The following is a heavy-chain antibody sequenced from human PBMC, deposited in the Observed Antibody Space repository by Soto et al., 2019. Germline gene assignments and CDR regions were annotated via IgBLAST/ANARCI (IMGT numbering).Heavy chain of an antibody. CDR2: LYYRGST. V-gene: IGHV4-59*01. CDR1: GGSISRYC. CDR3: AMIPVDTYIIYWFDP. D-gene: IGHD5-18*01. J-gene: IGHJ5*02. Sequence: SETLPFPCSLSGGSISRYCWSSIRQPLGLGLEWIGYLYYRGSTTYNPAAMSRVTITPDTSKNQFSLKLSSVTAADTAVYYCAMIPVDTYIIYWFDPCGQGTLDT.